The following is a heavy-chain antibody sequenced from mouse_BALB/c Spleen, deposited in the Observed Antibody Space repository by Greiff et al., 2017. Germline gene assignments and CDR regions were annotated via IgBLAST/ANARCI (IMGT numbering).Heavy chain of an antibody. J-gene: IGHJ4*01. V-gene: IGHV5-17*02. D-gene: IGHD1-1*01. CDR3: ARGGTLYGSSSYYYAMDY. Sequence: DVKLVESGGGLVQPGGSRKLSCAASGFTFSSFGMHWVRQAPEKGLEWVAYISSGSSTIYYADTVKGRFTISRDNPKNTLFLQMTSLRSEDTAMYYCARGGTLYGSSSYYYAMDYWGQGTSVTVSS. CDR1: GFTFSSFG. CDR2: ISSGSSTI.